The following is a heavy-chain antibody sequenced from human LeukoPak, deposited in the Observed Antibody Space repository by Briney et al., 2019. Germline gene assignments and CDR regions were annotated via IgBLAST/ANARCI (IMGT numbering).Heavy chain of an antibody. V-gene: IGHV3-7*03. CDR1: GFTFSSYW. D-gene: IGHD6-13*01. Sequence: PGGSLRLSCAASGFTFSSYWMSWVRQAPGKGLEWVANIKQDGSEKYYVDSVKGRFTISRDNAKNSLYLQMNSLRAEDTAVYYCASQNIAAAQDAFDIWGQGTMVTVSS. J-gene: IGHJ3*02. CDR2: IKQDGSEK. CDR3: ASQNIAAAQDAFDI.